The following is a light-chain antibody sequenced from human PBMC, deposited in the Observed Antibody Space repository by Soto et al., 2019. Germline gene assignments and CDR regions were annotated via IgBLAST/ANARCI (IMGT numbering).Light chain of an antibody. CDR3: LQVYSFPRT. V-gene: IGKV3D-7*01. CDR1: QSVSSSY. CDR2: EAS. Sequence: VLTQSPGTLSLSPGERATLSCRASQSVSSSYLAWYQQKPGQAPRLLIYEASIRATGVPARFSGSGSGTEFILTINNLQPEDFASYFCLQVYSFPRTFGLGTKVDIK. J-gene: IGKJ1*01.